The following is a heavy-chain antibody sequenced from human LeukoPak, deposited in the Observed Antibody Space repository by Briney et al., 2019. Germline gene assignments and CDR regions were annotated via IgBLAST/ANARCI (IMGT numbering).Heavy chain of an antibody. CDR1: GFTFSSYS. V-gene: IGHV3-48*01. D-gene: IGHD3-3*01. CDR3: ARGDLPFWSGYYDDLDAFDI. J-gene: IGHJ3*02. Sequence: PAGGSLRLSCAASGFTFSSYSMNWVRQAPGKGLEWVSYISSSSSTIYYADSVKGRFTISRDNAKNSLYLQMNSLRAEDTAVYYCARGDLPFWSGYYDDLDAFDIWGQGTMVTVSS. CDR2: ISSSSSTI.